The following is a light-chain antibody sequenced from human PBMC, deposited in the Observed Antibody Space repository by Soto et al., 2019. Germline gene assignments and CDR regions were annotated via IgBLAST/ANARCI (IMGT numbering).Light chain of an antibody. CDR2: AES. Sequence: DIQLTQSPSFLSASIGDRVTITCRASQGISNYLAWFQQKPGKAPNLLIYAESNLQSGVPSRFSGSGSGTEFTLTISSLQPEDFATYYCQQLKNYPLTFGQGTRLEIK. J-gene: IGKJ5*01. CDR3: QQLKNYPLT. V-gene: IGKV1-9*01. CDR1: QGISNY.